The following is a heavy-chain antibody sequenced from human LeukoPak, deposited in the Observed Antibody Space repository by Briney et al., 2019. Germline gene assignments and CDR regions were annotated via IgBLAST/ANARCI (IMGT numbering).Heavy chain of an antibody. CDR1: GGSISSHY. J-gene: IGHJ3*01. CDR3: ARDDYGVFDAFDV. V-gene: IGHV4-59*08. Sequence: SETLSLTCTVSGGSISSHYWSWIRQPPGKGLEWIGYIYNSGSTNYNPSLKCRVTISLDTSKNQFSLHLTSVTAADTAVYFCARDDYGVFDAFDVWGQGTVVTVSS. D-gene: IGHD3-16*01. CDR2: IYNSGST.